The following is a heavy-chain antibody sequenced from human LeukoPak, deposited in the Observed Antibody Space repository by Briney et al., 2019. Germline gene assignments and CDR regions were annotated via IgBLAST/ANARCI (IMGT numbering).Heavy chain of an antibody. J-gene: IGHJ5*02. Sequence: SETLSLTCTVSGGSISSYYWSWIRQPPGKGLGWIGYIYYSGSTNYNPSLKSRVTISVDTSKNQFSLKLSSVTAADPAVYYCARSIRIAVAGTGWFDPWGQGTLVTVSS. D-gene: IGHD6-19*01. CDR1: GGSISSYY. V-gene: IGHV4-59*01. CDR2: IYYSGST. CDR3: ARSIRIAVAGTGWFDP.